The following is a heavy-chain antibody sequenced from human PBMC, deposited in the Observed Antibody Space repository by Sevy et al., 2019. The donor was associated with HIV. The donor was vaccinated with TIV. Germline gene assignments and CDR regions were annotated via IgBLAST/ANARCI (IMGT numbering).Heavy chain of an antibody. CDR3: AKDGHYYDSSADYLNYFDY. CDR1: GFTFSSYA. Sequence: GGSLRLSCAASGFTFSSYAMSWVRQAPGKGLEWVSAISGSASSTYYADSVKGRSTISRDNSKNTLYLLLNSLRAEGTAVYYGAKDGHYYDSSADYLNYFDYWGQGTLVTVSS. V-gene: IGHV3-23*01. D-gene: IGHD3-22*01. CDR2: ISGSASST. J-gene: IGHJ4*02.